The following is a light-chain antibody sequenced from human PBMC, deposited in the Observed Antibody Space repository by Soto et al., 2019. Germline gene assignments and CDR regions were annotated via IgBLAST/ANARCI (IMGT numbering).Light chain of an antibody. J-gene: IGLJ1*01. CDR2: DVS. Sequence: QSALTQPRSVSGSPGQSVTISCTGNSSDVGGYNYVSWYQQHPGKAPKVMIYDVSERPSGVPDRFSGSKSGNTASLTISGLQAEDEADYYCCSYAGSPRDVFGTGTKLTVL. V-gene: IGLV2-11*01. CDR1: SSDVGGYNY. CDR3: CSYAGSPRDV.